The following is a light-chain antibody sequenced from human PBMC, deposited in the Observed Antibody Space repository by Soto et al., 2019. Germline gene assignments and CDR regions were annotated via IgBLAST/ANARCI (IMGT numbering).Light chain of an antibody. Sequence: QSALTQPASVSGSPGQSITISCTGTSSDVGDYNYVSWYQQHPDKAPKLMIYEVSNRPSGVSSRFSGSKSGNTASLTISRLQAEDEADYYCSSYTSSGTVVFGGGTKLTVL. CDR3: SSYTSSGTVV. V-gene: IGLV2-14*01. J-gene: IGLJ2*01. CDR1: SSDVGDYNY. CDR2: EVS.